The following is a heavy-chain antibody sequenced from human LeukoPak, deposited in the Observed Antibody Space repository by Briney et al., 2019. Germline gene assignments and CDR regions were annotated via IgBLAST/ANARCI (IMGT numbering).Heavy chain of an antibody. CDR2: VHSSGNT. Sequence: SETLSLTCIVSGDSITNNYWSWLRQPPGKGLEWVGYVHSSGNTDYNPSLEGRVTISIDTSKNQFSLLLASVTAADTAVYYCAREWKWSGPFEIWGQGTMVAVAS. CDR3: AREWKWSGPFEI. V-gene: IGHV4-59*01. CDR1: GDSITNNY. J-gene: IGHJ3*02. D-gene: IGHD3/OR15-3a*01.